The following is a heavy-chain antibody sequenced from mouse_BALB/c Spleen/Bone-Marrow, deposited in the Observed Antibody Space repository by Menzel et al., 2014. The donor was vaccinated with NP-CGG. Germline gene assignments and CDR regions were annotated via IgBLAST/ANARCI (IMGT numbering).Heavy chain of an antibody. Sequence: EVQLQESGAELVKPGASVKLSCTASGFNIKDTYMHWVKRRPEQGLEWIGRIDPANGNTKYDPKFQGKATITADTSSNTAYLQLCSLTSEDTAVYYYARGWGAYWGQGTLVTVSA. V-gene: IGHV14-3*02. J-gene: IGHJ3*01. D-gene: IGHD1-1*02. CDR1: GFNIKDTY. CDR2: IDPANGNT. CDR3: ARGWGAY.